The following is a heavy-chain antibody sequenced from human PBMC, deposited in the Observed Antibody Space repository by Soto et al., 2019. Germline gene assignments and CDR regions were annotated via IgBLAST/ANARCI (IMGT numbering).Heavy chain of an antibody. J-gene: IGHJ6*02. Sequence: ASVKVSCKASGYIFTDYYMHWVRQAPGQELGWMGRINPNSGGTNYAQKFQGRVTMTRDTSISTAYMELRSLRSDDTAVYYCARRPGIVATIGRYYYYGMDVWGQGTTVTVAS. CDR2: INPNSGGT. D-gene: IGHD5-12*01. CDR3: ARRPGIVATIGRYYYYGMDV. CDR1: GYIFTDYY. V-gene: IGHV1-2*06.